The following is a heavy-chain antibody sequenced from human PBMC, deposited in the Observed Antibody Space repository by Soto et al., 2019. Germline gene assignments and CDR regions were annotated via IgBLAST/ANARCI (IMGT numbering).Heavy chain of an antibody. J-gene: IGHJ5*02. Sequence: SETLSLTCAVYGGSFSGYYWSWIRQPPGKGLEWIGEINHSGSTNYNPSLKSRVTISVDTSKNQFSLKLSSVTAADTAVYYCARTYYDILTGYCGWFDPCGQGTLVTVSS. CDR1: GGSFSGYY. CDR3: ARTYYDILTGYCGWFDP. D-gene: IGHD3-9*01. V-gene: IGHV4-34*01. CDR2: INHSGST.